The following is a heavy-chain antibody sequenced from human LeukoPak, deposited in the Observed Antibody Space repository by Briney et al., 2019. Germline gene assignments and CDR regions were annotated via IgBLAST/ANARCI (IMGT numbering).Heavy chain of an antibody. CDR3: ARGRTRIAVTALDY. D-gene: IGHD6-19*01. V-gene: IGHV1-69*01. CDR2: IIPIFGTA. Sequence: ASVKVSCKASGGTFSSYAISWVRQAPGQGLEWMGGIIPIFGTANYAQKFQGRVTITADESTSTAYMELSSLRSEDTAVYYCARGRTRIAVTALDYWGQGTLVTVSS. CDR1: GGTFSSYA. J-gene: IGHJ4*02.